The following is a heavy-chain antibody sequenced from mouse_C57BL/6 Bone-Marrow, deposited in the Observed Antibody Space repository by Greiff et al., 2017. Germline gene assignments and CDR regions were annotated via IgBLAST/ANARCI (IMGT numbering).Heavy chain of an antibody. CDR2: ISRGGSYT. V-gene: IGHV5-6*02. Sequence: EVMLVESGGDLVKPGGSLKLSCAASGFTFSSYGMSWVRQTPDKRLEWVATISRGGSYTYYPDSVKGRFTISRDNAKNTPYLQMSSLKSEDTAMYYCARRRYYGSLYYYAMDCWGQGTSVTVSS. D-gene: IGHD1-1*01. J-gene: IGHJ4*01. CDR3: ARRRYYGSLYYYAMDC. CDR1: GFTFSSYG.